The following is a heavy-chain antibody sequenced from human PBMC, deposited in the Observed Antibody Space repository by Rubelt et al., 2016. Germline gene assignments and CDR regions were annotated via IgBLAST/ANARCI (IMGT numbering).Heavy chain of an antibody. CDR2: IYNHGSA. D-gene: IGHD4-17*01. J-gene: IGHJ5*02. V-gene: IGHV4-39*02. Sequence: QLQLHESGPGLVKPSETLALTCTVSGDSISGSTDYWGWIRQPPGKGLEWIGSIYNHGSAYYNPSLESRVTLSVDTTKNHFSLKVRSGTAADTALYYCARYANEDGDFRFDPWGQGTLVTVSS. CDR1: GDSISGSTDY. CDR3: ARYANEDGDFRFDP.